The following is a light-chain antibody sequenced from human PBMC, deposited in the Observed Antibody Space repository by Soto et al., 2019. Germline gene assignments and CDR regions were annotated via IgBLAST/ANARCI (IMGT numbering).Light chain of an antibody. CDR1: QSVSST. Sequence: EIVMTQSPATLSVSPGERATLSCRASQSVSSTLAWYQQKPGQAPRLLIYGASTRATGIPARFSGSGSGTEFTLTISSLQSEDFAGYYCQQYNNWPPVYTFGQGTKLEIK. J-gene: IGKJ2*01. CDR2: GAS. CDR3: QQYNNWPPVYT. V-gene: IGKV3-15*01.